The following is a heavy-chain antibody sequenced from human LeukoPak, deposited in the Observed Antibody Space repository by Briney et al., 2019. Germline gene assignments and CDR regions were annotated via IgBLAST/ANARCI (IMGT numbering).Heavy chain of an antibody. D-gene: IGHD1-26*01. CDR3: VKVSSTVGATYFDY. V-gene: IGHV3-64D*06. CDR2: VTSDGGTT. J-gene: IGHJ4*02. Sequence: WGSLRLSCAASGFTFSSYAMHWVRQAPGEELEYISGVTSDGGTTYHADSVKGRFTISRDNSKNTLYLQMSSLRVEDTAVYYCVKVSSTVGATYFDYWGQGTLVTVSS. CDR1: GFTFSSYA.